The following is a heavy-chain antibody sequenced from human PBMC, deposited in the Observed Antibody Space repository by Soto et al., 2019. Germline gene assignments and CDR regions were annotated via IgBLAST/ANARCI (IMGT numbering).Heavy chain of an antibody. CDR1: GFTFSSYW. D-gene: IGHD1-26*01. CDR3: GKGRSYYYYYGVDV. J-gene: IGHJ6*02. Sequence: PGGSLRLSCAASGFTFSSYWMSWVRQAPGKGLEWVANIKQDGSEKYYVDSVKGRFTISRDNAKNSLYLQMNSLRAEDTAVYYCGKGRSYYYYYGVDVWGQGTTVTVSS. V-gene: IGHV3-7*03. CDR2: IKQDGSEK.